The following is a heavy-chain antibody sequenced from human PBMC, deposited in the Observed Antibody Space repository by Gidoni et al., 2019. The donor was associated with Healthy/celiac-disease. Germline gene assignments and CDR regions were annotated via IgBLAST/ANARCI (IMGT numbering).Heavy chain of an antibody. CDR2: ISYDGSNK. CDR3: AREPDRFLEWLFNY. Sequence: QVQLVESGGGVVQPGRSLRLSCAASGFTFSSYAMHWVRQAPGQGLEWVAVISYDGSNKYYADSVKGRFTISRDNSKNTLYLQMNSLRAEDTAVYYCAREPDRFLEWLFNYWGQGTLVTVSS. D-gene: IGHD3-3*01. V-gene: IGHV3-30-3*01. CDR1: GFTFSSYA. J-gene: IGHJ4*02.